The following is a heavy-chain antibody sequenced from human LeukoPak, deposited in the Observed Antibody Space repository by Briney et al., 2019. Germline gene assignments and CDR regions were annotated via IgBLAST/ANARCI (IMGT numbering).Heavy chain of an antibody. Sequence: PSETLSLTCTVSGGSISSYYWSWLRQPAGKGREWVGRIYTSGSTNDNPSLKRRVTITVDTSKNKFSLKLSSVTAADTAVYYCASQLKYCSSTSCYLGWFDPWGQGTLVTVSS. CDR2: IYTSGST. J-gene: IGHJ5*02. CDR3: ASQLKYCSSTSCYLGWFDP. D-gene: IGHD2-2*01. V-gene: IGHV4-4*07. CDR1: GGSISSYY.